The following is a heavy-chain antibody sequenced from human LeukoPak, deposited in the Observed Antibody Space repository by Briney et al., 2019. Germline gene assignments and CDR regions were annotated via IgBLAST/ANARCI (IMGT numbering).Heavy chain of an antibody. J-gene: IGHJ3*02. V-gene: IGHV3-20*04. Sequence: GGSLRLSCAASGFTFDDYGMSWVRQAPGKGLEWVSGINWNGGSTGYADSVKGRLTISRDNAKNSLYLQMNSLRAEDTALYYCARDRGYGDYVAFDIWGQGTMVTVSS. CDR2: INWNGGST. CDR3: ARDRGYGDYVAFDI. CDR1: GFTFDDYG. D-gene: IGHD4-17*01.